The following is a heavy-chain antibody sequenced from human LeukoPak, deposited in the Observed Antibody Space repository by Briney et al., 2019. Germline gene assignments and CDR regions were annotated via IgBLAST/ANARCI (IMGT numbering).Heavy chain of an antibody. J-gene: IGHJ4*02. V-gene: IGHV3-53*01. D-gene: IGHD3-22*01. CDR2: IDRSGVT. CDR1: GFTVHSNY. CDR3: AKGPFFYYDASGYNYFES. Sequence: GGSLRLSCAASGFTVHSNYMSWVRQAPGKGLEWVSVIDRSGVTHYADSVKGRFTISRDNSKDTLYMQMNSLSVEDTAIYFCAKGPFFYYDASGYNYFESWGQGTLVTVSS.